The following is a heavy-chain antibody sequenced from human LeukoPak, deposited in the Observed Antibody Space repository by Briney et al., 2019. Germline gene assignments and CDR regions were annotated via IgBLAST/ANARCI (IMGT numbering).Heavy chain of an antibody. CDR1: GGSISSYY. D-gene: IGHD2-2*02. V-gene: IGHV4-4*07. CDR3: ARDCSSTSCYKRWFDP. J-gene: IGHJ5*02. CDR2: IYTSGST. Sequence: PSETLSLTCTVSGGSISSYYWSWIRQPAGKGLEWIGRIYTSGSTNYNPSLKSRVTMSVDTSKNQFSLKLSSVTAADTAVYYCARDCSSTSCYKRWFDPWGQGTLVTVSS.